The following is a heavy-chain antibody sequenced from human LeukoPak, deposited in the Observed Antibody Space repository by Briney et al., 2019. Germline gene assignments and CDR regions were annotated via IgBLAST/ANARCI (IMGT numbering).Heavy chain of an antibody. D-gene: IGHD2-2*01. Sequence: SVKLSYKPSGYPYTRSFMIAVRRAPGLQLEGLSWIHPNSGGANNAQKFQGRVTMTRDTSISTAYMELSRLRSDDTAVYYCARGRGKSLRDIVVVPAATDFWFDPWGQGTLVTVSS. CDR3: ARGRGKSLRDIVVVPAATDFWFDP. J-gene: IGHJ5*02. CDR2: IHPNSGGA. CDR1: GYPYTRSF. V-gene: IGHV1-2*02.